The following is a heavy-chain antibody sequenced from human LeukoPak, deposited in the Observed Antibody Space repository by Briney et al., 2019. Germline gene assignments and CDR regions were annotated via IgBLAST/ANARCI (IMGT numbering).Heavy chain of an antibody. CDR3: ARGIDNDILDY. Sequence: SETLSLTCTVSGGSISSSSYYWGWIRQPPGKGLEWIGYIYHSGSTYYNPSLKSRVTISVDRSKNQFSLKLSSVTAADTAVYYCARGIDNDILDYWGQGTLVTVSS. CDR2: IYHSGST. J-gene: IGHJ4*02. V-gene: IGHV4-39*07. CDR1: GGSISSSSYY. D-gene: IGHD3-9*01.